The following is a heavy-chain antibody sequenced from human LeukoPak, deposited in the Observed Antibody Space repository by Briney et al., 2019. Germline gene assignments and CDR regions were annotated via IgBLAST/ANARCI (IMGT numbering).Heavy chain of an antibody. CDR1: GYTFTNYD. J-gene: IGHJ5*02. CDR3: ARGSEYYDFWSGYSWWFDP. CDR2: MNPNSGNT. V-gene: IGHV1-8*01. D-gene: IGHD3-3*01. Sequence: ASVTVSCKASGYTFTNYDIDWVRQAPGQGREGMGWMNPNSGNTGYAQKFQGRVTMTRNTSISTAYMELSSLRSEDTAVYYCARGSEYYDFWSGYSWWFDPWGQGTLVTVSS.